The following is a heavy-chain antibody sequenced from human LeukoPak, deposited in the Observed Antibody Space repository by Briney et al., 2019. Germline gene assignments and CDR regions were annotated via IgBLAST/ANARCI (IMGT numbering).Heavy chain of an antibody. J-gene: IGHJ4*02. CDR2: IKQDGSEK. Sequence: PGGSLRLSCAASGFTFSSYWMSWVRQAPGKGLEWVANIKQDGSEKYYVDSGKGRFTISRDNAKNSLYLQMNSLRAEDTAVYYCARARGRYYYDSSGYSNLDYWGQGTLVTVSS. V-gene: IGHV3-7*01. CDR1: GFTFSSYW. D-gene: IGHD3-22*01. CDR3: ARARGRYYYDSSGYSNLDY.